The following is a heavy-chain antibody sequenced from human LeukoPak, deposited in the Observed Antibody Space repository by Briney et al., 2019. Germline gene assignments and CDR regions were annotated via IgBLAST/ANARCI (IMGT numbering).Heavy chain of an antibody. CDR1: GYTFTSYG. CDR3: ARERRLGATCSGGSCDFDP. V-gene: IGHV1-18*01. CDR2: ISAYNGNT. D-gene: IGHD2-15*01. Sequence: ASVKVSCKASGYTFTSYGISWVRQAPGQGLEWMGWISAYNGNTNYAQKLQGRVTMTTDTSTRTAYMELRSLRSDDTAVYYCARERRLGATCSGGSCDFDPWGQGTLVTVSS. J-gene: IGHJ5*02.